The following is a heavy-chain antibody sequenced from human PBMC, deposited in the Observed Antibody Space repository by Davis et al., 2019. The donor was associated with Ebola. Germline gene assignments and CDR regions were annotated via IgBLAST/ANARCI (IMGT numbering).Heavy chain of an antibody. CDR2: IYHSGST. V-gene: IGHV4-30-2*01. CDR1: GGSISSGGYS. Sequence: PSETLSLTCAVSGGSISSGGYSWSWIRQPPGKGLEWIGYIYHSGSTYYNPSLKSRVTISVDRSKNQFSLKLSSVTAADTAVYYCARVKRPPYYYDSSGYLGAFDIWGQGTMVTVSS. D-gene: IGHD3-22*01. CDR3: ARVKRPPYYYDSSGYLGAFDI. J-gene: IGHJ3*02.